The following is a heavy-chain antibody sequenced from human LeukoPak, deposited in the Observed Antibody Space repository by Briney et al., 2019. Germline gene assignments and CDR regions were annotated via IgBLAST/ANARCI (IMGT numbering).Heavy chain of an antibody. CDR2: ISYDGSNK. CDR1: GFTFSSYA. D-gene: IGHD5-24*01. Sequence: AGRSLRLSCAASGFTFSSYAMHWVRQAPGKGLEWVAVISYDGSNKYYADSVKGRFTISRDNSKNTLYLQMNSLRAEDTAMYYCARDGSPYNPRFDYWGQGTLVTVSS. J-gene: IGHJ4*02. CDR3: ARDGSPYNPRFDY. V-gene: IGHV3-30-3*01.